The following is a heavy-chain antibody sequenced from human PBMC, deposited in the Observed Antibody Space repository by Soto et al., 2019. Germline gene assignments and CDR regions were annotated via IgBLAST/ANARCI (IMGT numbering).Heavy chain of an antibody. CDR3: ARAPRMAVAGTGAAFDI. CDR2: IIPIFGTA. V-gene: IGHV1-69*01. CDR1: GGTFSSYA. J-gene: IGHJ3*02. D-gene: IGHD6-19*01. Sequence: QVQLVQSGAEVKKPGSSVKVSCKASGGTFSSYAISWVRQAPGQGLEWMGGIIPIFGTANYAQKFQGRVPITADESTSTAYMELSSLRSEDTAVYYCARAPRMAVAGTGAAFDIWGQGTMVTVSS.